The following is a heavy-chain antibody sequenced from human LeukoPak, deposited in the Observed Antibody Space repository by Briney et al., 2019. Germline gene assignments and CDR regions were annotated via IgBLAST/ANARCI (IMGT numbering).Heavy chain of an antibody. CDR3: ATPFCGTISCHDVFAI. D-gene: IGHD2-2*01. CDR2: MYYSGTP. V-gene: IGHV4-31*03. J-gene: IGHJ3*02. CDR1: GVSITSDKCY. Sequence: ASQTLSLTCTVSGVSITSDKCYGSWFRQRPGKGLEWIGYMYYSGTPSYNPSLKSRVSISVDTSRSHFSLKLRSVTAADTAVYYCATPFCGTISCHDVFAISSQGTMVTVSS.